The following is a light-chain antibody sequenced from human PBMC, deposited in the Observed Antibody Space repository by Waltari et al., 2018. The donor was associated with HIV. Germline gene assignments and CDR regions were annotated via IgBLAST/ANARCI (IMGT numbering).Light chain of an antibody. CDR3: QQYDSFPST. J-gene: IGKJ2*01. CDR1: QTISTW. CDR2: KAS. V-gene: IGKV1-5*03. Sequence: SPSIVSASLGDRVTITCRASQTISTWLAWYQQRPGKAPDLLIYKASTLEGGVPSRFSGSGSGTEFTLSINNLQSNDSATYYCQQYDSFPSTFGQGTKLEI.